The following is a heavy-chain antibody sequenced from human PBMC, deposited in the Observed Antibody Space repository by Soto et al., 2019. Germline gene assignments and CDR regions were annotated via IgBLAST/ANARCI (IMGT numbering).Heavy chain of an antibody. V-gene: IGHV1-69*01. CDR2: IIPIFGTA. J-gene: IGHJ5*02. CDR3: ASKGTGGSYGANWFDP. Sequence: QVQLVQSGADVKKTGSSVKVSCKASGGTFSSYAISWVRQAPGQGLEWMGGIIPIFGTANYAQKFQGRVTITADESTSTAYMELSRLRSEDTAVYYCASKGTGGSYGANWFDPWGQGTLVTVSS. D-gene: IGHD5-18*01. CDR1: GGTFSSYA.